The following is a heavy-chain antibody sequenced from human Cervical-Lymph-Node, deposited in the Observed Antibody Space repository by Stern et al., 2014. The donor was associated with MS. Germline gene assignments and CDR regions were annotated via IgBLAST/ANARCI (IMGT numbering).Heavy chain of an antibody. CDR2: IYYSGST. CDR1: GVSFSTYY. Sequence: QLQLQESGPGLVKPSETLSLTCTVSGVSFSTYYWSWIRQAPGKGLEWIGYIYYSGSTTYSPSLKSRVTMSVDTSRSQFSLKLSSVTAADTAVYYCARDVGMDSWGQGTLVTVSS. V-gene: IGHV4-59*01. CDR3: ARDVGMDS. J-gene: IGHJ5*01. D-gene: IGHD6-13*01.